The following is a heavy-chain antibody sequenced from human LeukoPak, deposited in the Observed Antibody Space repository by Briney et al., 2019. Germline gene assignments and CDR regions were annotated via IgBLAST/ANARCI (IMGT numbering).Heavy chain of an antibody. CDR3: AKDQVDLGYYYYYYGMDV. V-gene: IGHV3-30*18. CDR2: ISYDGSNK. Sequence: GGSLRLSCAASGFTFSSYGMHWVRQAPGKGLEWVAVISYDGSNKYYADSVKGRFTISRDNSKNTLYLQMNSLRAEDTAVYYCAKDQVDLGYYYYYYGMDVWGKGTTVTVSS. J-gene: IGHJ6*04. CDR1: GFTFSSYG. D-gene: IGHD5-18*01.